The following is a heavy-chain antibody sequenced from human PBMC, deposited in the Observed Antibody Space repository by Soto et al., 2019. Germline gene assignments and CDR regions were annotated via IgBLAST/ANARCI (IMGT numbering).Heavy chain of an antibody. CDR3: ARLLVVVVIDSDGMDV. CDR1: GGSISSGDYY. D-gene: IGHD2-15*01. J-gene: IGHJ6*02. Sequence: SETLSLTCTVSGGSISSGDYYWSWIRQPPGKGLEWIGYIYYSGSTYYNPSLKSRVAMPVDTSKNQFSLKLNSVTAADTAVYYCARLLVVVVIDSDGMDVWGQGTTVTVSS. CDR2: IYYSGST. V-gene: IGHV4-30-4*01.